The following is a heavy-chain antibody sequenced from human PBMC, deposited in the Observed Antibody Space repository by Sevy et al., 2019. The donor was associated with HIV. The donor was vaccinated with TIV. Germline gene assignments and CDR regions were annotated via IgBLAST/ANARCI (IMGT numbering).Heavy chain of an antibody. Sequence: SGPTLVNPTETLTLTCTFSGFSLSTTGVGVGWIRQPPGKALEWLALFSWNDDKRYSPSLKSRLTITKYTSKNQVVLTMTNMDPVDTATYYCAHTDGIALRPTYWGQGTLVTVSS. D-gene: IGHD6-6*01. CDR1: GFSLSTTGVG. V-gene: IGHV2-5*01. CDR2: FSWNDDK. J-gene: IGHJ4*02. CDR3: AHTDGIALRPTY.